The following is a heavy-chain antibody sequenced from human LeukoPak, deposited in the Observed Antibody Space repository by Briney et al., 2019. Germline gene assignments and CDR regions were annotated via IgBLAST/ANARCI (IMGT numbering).Heavy chain of an antibody. Sequence: GGSLRLSCAASGFTFSSYSMNWVRQAPGKGLEWVSSISSSSSYIYYADSVKGRFTISRDNAKNSLYLQMNSLRAEDTAVYYCAKDQNYFGSGSNAIDYWGQGTLVTVSS. V-gene: IGHV3-21*01. CDR3: AKDQNYFGSGSNAIDY. CDR1: GFTFSSYS. CDR2: ISSSSSYI. J-gene: IGHJ4*02. D-gene: IGHD3-10*01.